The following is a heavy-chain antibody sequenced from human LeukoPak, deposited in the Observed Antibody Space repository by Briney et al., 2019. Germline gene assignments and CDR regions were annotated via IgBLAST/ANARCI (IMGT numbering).Heavy chain of an antibody. D-gene: IGHD6-13*01. J-gene: IGHJ6*04. CDR2: ISGSGSTI. CDR3: ARDGSSWYGMDV. V-gene: IGHV3-48*03. CDR1: GFTFSSYE. Sequence: GGSLRLSCAASGFTFSSYEMNWVRQAPGKGLEWVSYISGSGSTIYYADSVKGRFTISRDNAKNSLYLQMNSLRAEDTAVYYCARDGSSWYGMDVWGKGTTVTVSS.